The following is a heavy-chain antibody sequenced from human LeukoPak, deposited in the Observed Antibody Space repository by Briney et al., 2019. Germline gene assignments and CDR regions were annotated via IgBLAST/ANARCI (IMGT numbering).Heavy chain of an antibody. J-gene: IGHJ6*03. CDR1: GFTVSRNY. Sequence: GGSLRLSCAASGFTVSRNYMSWVRQAPGKGLEWVSVIYSGGSTYYADSVKGRFTISRDNSKNTLYLQMNSLRAEDTAVYYCARDVMTVGQYDRYYYFMDVWGKGTTVTVSS. CDR2: IYSGGST. V-gene: IGHV3-66*02. D-gene: IGHD3-16*01. CDR3: ARDVMTVGQYDRYYYFMDV.